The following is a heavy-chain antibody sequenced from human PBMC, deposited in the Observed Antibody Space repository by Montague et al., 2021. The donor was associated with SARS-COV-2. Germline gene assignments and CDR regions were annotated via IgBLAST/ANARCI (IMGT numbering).Heavy chain of an antibody. Sequence: SETLSLTCTVSGGSITNNDWSWIRQPPGKGLEWIVNIFNNGDINYNPSLTSRVNISVDTSKNQFSLKVSSVTAADTAAYYCARWYEGSLDVWGQGTTVTVAS. CDR2: IFNNGDI. CDR3: ARWYEGSLDV. CDR1: GGSITNND. D-gene: IGHD1-14*01. J-gene: IGHJ6*02. V-gene: IGHV4-59*08.